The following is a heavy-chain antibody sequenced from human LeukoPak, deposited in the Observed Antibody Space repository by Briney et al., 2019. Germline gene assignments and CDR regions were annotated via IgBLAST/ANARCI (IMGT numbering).Heavy chain of an antibody. J-gene: IGHJ4*02. Sequence: GGSLRLSCAASGFTFSSYSMNWVRQAPGKGLEWVSYISSSSTIYYADSVKGRFTISRDNAKNSLYLQMNSLRAEDTAVYYCARDSALTNREAYYYDSSGYYWADYWGQGTLVTVSS. V-gene: IGHV3-48*04. D-gene: IGHD3-22*01. CDR3: ARDSALTNREAYYYDSSGYYWADY. CDR1: GFTFSSYS. CDR2: ISSSSTI.